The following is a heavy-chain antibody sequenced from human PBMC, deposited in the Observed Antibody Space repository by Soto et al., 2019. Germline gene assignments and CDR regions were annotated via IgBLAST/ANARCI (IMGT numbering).Heavy chain of an antibody. CDR1: GGSISSGGYY. V-gene: IGHV4-31*03. Sequence: SETLSLTCTVSGGSISSGGYYWSWIRQHPGKGLEWIGYIYYSGSTYYNPSLKSRVTISVDTSKNQFSLKLSSVTAADTAVYYCARDPAYYDILTGYYSYYFDYWGQGTLVTVSS. CDR2: IYYSGST. J-gene: IGHJ4*02. D-gene: IGHD3-9*01. CDR3: ARDPAYYDILTGYYSYYFDY.